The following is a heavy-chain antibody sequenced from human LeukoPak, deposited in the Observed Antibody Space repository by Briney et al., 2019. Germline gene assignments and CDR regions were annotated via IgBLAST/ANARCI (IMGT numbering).Heavy chain of an antibody. CDR1: GGSISRYY. Sequence: SETLSLTCTVSGGSISRYYWSWIRQPPGKGLEWIGYIYYSGSTNYNPSLKSRVTISVDTSKNQFSLKLSSVTAADTAVYYCARDIHSGSYPYYYYYMDVWGKGTTVTVSS. J-gene: IGHJ6*03. CDR2: IYYSGST. V-gene: IGHV4-59*01. CDR3: ARDIHSGSYPYYYYYMDV. D-gene: IGHD1-26*01.